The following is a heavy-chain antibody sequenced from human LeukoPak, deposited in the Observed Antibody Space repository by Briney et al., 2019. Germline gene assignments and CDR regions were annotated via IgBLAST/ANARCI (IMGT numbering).Heavy chain of an antibody. CDR1: GYTFTGYY. CDR2: INPNSGGT. D-gene: IGHD2-15*01. J-gene: IGHJ6*03. V-gene: IGHV1-2*06. Sequence: ASVKVSCKASGYTFTGYYMHWVRQAPGQGLEWMGRINPNSGGTNYAQKFQGRVTITRDTSISTAYMELSRLRSDDTAVYYCARDLLTLGYCSGGSCSPYYYYYMDVWGKGTTVTVSS. CDR3: ARDLLTLGYCSGGSCSPYYYYYMDV.